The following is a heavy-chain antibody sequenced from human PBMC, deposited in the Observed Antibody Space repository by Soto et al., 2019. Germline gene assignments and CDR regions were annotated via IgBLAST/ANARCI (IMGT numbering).Heavy chain of an antibody. Sequence: GGSLRLSCAASGFTFSNAWMSWVRQAPGKGLEWVGRIKSKTDGGTTDYAAPVKGRFTISRDDSKNTLYLQMNSLKTEDTAVYYCTAQITPPYYDFWSGYSDYWGQGTLVTV. D-gene: IGHD3-3*01. CDR1: GFTFSNAW. CDR3: TAQITPPYYDFWSGYSDY. CDR2: IKSKTDGGTT. J-gene: IGHJ4*02. V-gene: IGHV3-15*01.